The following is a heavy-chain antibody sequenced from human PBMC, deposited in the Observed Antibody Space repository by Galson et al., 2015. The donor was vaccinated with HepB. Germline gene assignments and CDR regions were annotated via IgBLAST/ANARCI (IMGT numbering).Heavy chain of an antibody. D-gene: IGHD3-9*01. J-gene: IGHJ5*02. CDR2: ISSSSSYI. Sequence: SLRLSCAASEFTFSSYSMNWVRQAPGKGLEWVSSISSSSSYIYYADSVKGRFTISRDNAKNSLYLQMNSLRAEDTAVYYCARDGLRYFDWLGWFDPWGQGTLVTVSS. V-gene: IGHV3-21*01. CDR1: EFTFSSYS. CDR3: ARDGLRYFDWLGWFDP.